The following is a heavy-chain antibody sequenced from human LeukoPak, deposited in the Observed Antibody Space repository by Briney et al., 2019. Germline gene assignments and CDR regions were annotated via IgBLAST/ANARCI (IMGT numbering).Heavy chain of an antibody. CDR2: ISGSGGST. CDR3: AKAEWELLAAYYYYMDV. J-gene: IGHJ6*03. CDR1: GFTFSSYA. V-gene: IGHV3-23*01. Sequence: PGGSLRLSCAASGFTFSSYAMSWVRQAPGKGLEWVSAISGSGGSTYYADSVKGRFTISRDNSKNTLYLQMNSLRAEDTAVYYCAKAEWELLAAYYYYMDVWGKGTTVTVSS. D-gene: IGHD1-26*01.